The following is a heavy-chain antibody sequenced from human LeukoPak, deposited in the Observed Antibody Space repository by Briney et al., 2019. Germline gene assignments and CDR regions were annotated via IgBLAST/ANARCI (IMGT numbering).Heavy chain of an antibody. D-gene: IGHD1-20*01. CDR3: ATFGFNWNLGY. J-gene: IGHJ4*02. V-gene: IGHV3-74*01. CDR1: GFTFSNYY. Sequence: GGSMRLSCAASGFTFSNYYVHWVRQPPGKGLVWVSRINSDGRDTGYVDSVKGRFTISRDNAKNTVYLQMNSLRAEDTAVYYCATFGFNWNLGYWGQGTLVTVSS. CDR2: INSDGRDT.